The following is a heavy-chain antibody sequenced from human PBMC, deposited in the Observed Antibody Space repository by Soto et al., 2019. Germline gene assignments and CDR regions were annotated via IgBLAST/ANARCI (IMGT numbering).Heavy chain of an antibody. J-gene: IGHJ4*02. CDR2: IYYSGST. V-gene: IGHV4-61*01. D-gene: IGHD5-18*01. CDR3: ARDIGGYSYGIDY. Sequence: SETLSLTCTVSGGSVSSGSYYWSWIRQPPGKGLEWIGYIYYSGSTNYNPSLKSRVTISVDTSKNQFSLKLSSVTAADTAVYYCARDIGGYSYGIDYWGQGTLVTAPQ. CDR1: GGSVSSGSYY.